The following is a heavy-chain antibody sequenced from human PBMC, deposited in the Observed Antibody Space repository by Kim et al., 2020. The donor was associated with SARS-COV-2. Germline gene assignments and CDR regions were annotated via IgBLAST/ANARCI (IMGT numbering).Heavy chain of an antibody. J-gene: IGHJ4*02. CDR1: GFTFSSYG. V-gene: IGHV3-30*18. CDR3: AKESGVFGVVDY. D-gene: IGHD3-3*01. CDR2: ISYDGSNK. Sequence: GGSLRLSCAASGFTFSSYGMHWVRQAPGKGLEWVAVISYDGSNKYYADSVKGRFTISRDNSKNTLYLQMNSLRAEDTAVYYCAKESGVFGVVDYWGQGTLVTVSS.